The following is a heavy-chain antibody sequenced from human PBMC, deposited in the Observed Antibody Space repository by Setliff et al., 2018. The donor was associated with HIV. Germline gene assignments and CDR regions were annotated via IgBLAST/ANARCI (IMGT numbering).Heavy chain of an antibody. CDR3: ARSTSESYNFWSGYYEAVAFDY. Sequence: SETLSLTCTVSGGSISSGSYYWSWIRQPAGKGLEWIGHIYTSGSTNYNPSLKSRVTISVDTSKNQFSLELSSVTAADTAVYYCARSTSESYNFWSGYYEAVAFDYWGQGTLVTVSS. D-gene: IGHD3-3*01. CDR2: IYTSGST. CDR1: GGSISSGSYY. J-gene: IGHJ4*02. V-gene: IGHV4-61*09.